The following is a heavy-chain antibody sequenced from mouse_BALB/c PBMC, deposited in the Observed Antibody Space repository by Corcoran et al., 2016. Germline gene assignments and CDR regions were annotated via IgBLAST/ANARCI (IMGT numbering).Heavy chain of an antibody. D-gene: IGHD2-4*01. CDR3: ARIDYGGYFDY. CDR2: INTHSGVP. CDR1: GYTFTTAG. J-gene: IGHJ2*01. V-gene: IGHV9-4*02. Sequence: QIQLVQSGPELKKPGETVRISCKASGYTFTTAGMQWVQKMPGKGLKWIGWINTHSGVPKYAEAFKGRFAFSLETSASTAYLQISNLKNEDTATYFCARIDYGGYFDYGGQGTTRTVSS.